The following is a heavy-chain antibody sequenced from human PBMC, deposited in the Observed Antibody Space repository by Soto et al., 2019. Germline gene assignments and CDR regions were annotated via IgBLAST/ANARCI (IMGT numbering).Heavy chain of an antibody. J-gene: IGHJ4*02. V-gene: IGHV1-46*01. D-gene: IGHD6-19*01. CDR2: INPSGGST. Sequence: ASVKVSCKASGYTFTSYYIHWVRQAPGQGLEWMGIINPSGGSTSYAQKFQGRVTMTRDTSTSTVYMKLSSLRSEDTAVYYCARGVEMAAHYDYWREGTLVTVSS. CDR1: GYTFTSYY. CDR3: ARGVEMAAHYDY.